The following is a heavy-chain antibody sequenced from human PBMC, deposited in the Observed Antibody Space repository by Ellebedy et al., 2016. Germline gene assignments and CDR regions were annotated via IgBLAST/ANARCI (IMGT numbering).Heavy chain of an antibody. D-gene: IGHD5-18*01. J-gene: IGHJ2*01. CDR3: ASRNSYGYKGYWYFDL. CDR2: ISSSSSYI. CDR1: GFTFSSYS. V-gene: IGHV3-21*01. Sequence: GGSLRLXXAASGFTFSSYSMNWVRQAPGKGLEWVSSISSSSSYIYYADSVKGRFTISRDNAKKSLYLQMNSLRAEDTAVYYCASRNSYGYKGYWYFDLWGRGTLVTVSS.